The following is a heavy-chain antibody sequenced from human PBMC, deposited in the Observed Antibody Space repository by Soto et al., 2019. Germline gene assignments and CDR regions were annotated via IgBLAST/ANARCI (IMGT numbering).Heavy chain of an antibody. V-gene: IGHV3-23*01. J-gene: IGHJ4*02. D-gene: IGHD3-22*01. Sequence: PGGSLRLSCTASGLTFRNYAMTWVRQAPGKGLEWVSRISSSGGSTYYAYFEKGRIIISGDNSNNTLYLQMTMMRAEAAANYYCAKYSWDDYSGYYELYCFDYWGQGTLVTVSS. CDR2: ISSSGGST. CDR1: GLTFRNYA. CDR3: AKYSWDDYSGYYELYCFDY.